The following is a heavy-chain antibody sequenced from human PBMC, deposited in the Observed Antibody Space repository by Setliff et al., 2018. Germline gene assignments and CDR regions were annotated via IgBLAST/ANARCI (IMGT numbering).Heavy chain of an antibody. CDR1: GVSISSYY. V-gene: IGHV4-4*07. J-gene: IGHJ6*03. D-gene: IGHD6-19*01. CDR3: AREQWLDPPGYEYMDV. CDR2: IYIGGSA. Sequence: SETLSLTCTVSGVSISSYYWSWIRQPAGKGLEWIGHIYIGGSANYNPSLKSRVTISIDTSKNQFSLKLNSVTAADMAVYYCAREQWLDPPGYEYMDVWGKGTTVTVSS.